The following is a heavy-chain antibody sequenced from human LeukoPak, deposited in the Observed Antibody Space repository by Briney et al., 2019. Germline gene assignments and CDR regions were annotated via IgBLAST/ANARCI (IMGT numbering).Heavy chain of an antibody. CDR3: ARTQIPGEFDY. CDR2: ISSSGNTI. V-gene: IGHV3-48*04. CDR1: KFTFGDYG. J-gene: IGHJ4*02. Sequence: GGSLRLSCIASKFTFGDYGMNWVRQAPGKGLEWVSFISSSGNTIYYTDSVKGRFTISRDNAKNSLYLQMNSLRAEDTAVYYCARTQIPGEFDYWGQGTLVTVSS. D-gene: IGHD3-10*01.